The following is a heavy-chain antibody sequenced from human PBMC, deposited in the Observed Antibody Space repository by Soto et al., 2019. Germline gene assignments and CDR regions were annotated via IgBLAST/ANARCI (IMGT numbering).Heavy chain of an antibody. CDR3: ARVQSAGQPYCSSTSCYALQDHYYYYGMDV. CDR1: GFTFSSYS. CDR2: ISSSSSTI. J-gene: IGHJ6*02. D-gene: IGHD2-2*01. V-gene: IGHV3-48*02. Sequence: GGSLRLSCAASGFTFSSYSMNWVRQAPGKGLEWVSYISSSSSTIYYADSVKGRFTISRDNAKNSLYLQMNSLGDEDTAVYYCARVQSAGQPYCSSTSCYALQDHYYYYGMDVWGQGTTVTVSS.